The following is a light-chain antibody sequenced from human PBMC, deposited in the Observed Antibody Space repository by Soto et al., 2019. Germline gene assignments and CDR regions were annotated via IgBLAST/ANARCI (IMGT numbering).Light chain of an antibody. CDR3: QHYKSYPYT. V-gene: IGKV1-5*01. J-gene: IGKJ2*01. CDR1: QSIKTW. CDR2: GAS. Sequence: DIQMTQSPSTLSASEGDRVTITCRASQSIKTWLAWYQQKPGKAPKLLIYGASGLQRGVPSRFSGSGSGTEFTLSISSLQPDDFATYYCQHYKSYPYTFGQGTKVEIK.